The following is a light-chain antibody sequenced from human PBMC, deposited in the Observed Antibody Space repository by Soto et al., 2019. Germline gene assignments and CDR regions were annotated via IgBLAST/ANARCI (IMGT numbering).Light chain of an antibody. Sequence: DIVMTQSPHSLAVSLGERATINCKSSQSVFYSSTNKNYLAWYQQKPGQPPKLLIYWSSTRESGVPDRFSGSGSGTDFTLTISSLQAGDVAVYYCQQYFSTPLTFGGGTKVEIK. CDR3: QQYFSTPLT. V-gene: IGKV4-1*01. J-gene: IGKJ4*01. CDR2: WSS. CDR1: QSVFYSSTNKNY.